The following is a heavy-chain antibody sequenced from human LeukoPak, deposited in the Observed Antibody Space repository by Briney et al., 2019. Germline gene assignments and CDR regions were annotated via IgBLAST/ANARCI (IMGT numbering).Heavy chain of an antibody. Sequence: PGGSLRLSCAASGFTFSSYWMSWVRQAPGKGLEWVANIKQDGSEKYYVDSVKGRFTISRDNAKNSLYLQMNSLRAEDTAVYYCARSSRELRGYAPWEVMPPFDSWGQGTLVTVSS. V-gene: IGHV3-7*01. CDR1: GFTFSSYW. D-gene: IGHD1-7*01. J-gene: IGHJ4*02. CDR2: IKQDGSEK. CDR3: ARSSRELRGYAPWEVMPPFDS.